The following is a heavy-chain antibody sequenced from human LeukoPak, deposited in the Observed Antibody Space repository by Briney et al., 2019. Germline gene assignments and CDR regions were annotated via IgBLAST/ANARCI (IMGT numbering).Heavy chain of an antibody. Sequence: GGSLRLSCAASGFTFSSNYMTWVRQAPGKGLEWVSIIYSGGTTYYADSVRGRFTISRDNSKNTLYLQMNSLRAEDRAVYYCARTSKSRDFGYWGPGTLVTVSS. D-gene: IGHD2-21*01. CDR2: IYSGGTT. J-gene: IGHJ4*02. CDR1: GFTFSSNY. CDR3: ARTSKSRDFGY. V-gene: IGHV3-66*01.